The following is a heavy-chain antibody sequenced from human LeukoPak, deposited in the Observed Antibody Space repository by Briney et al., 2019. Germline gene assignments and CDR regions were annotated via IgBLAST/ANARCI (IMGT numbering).Heavy chain of an antibody. CDR1: GFSFSSYW. D-gene: IGHD1-14*01. CDR3: MTELLGY. CDR2: IRGDGNEK. Sequence: GGSLRLSCAASGFSFSSYWMTWVRQAPGRGLEFVANIRGDGNEKYYMDSMKGRLTISRDDAKNSLFLQMSGLRAEDTAVYYCMTELLGYRGQGTLVTVSS. J-gene: IGHJ4*02. V-gene: IGHV3-7*03.